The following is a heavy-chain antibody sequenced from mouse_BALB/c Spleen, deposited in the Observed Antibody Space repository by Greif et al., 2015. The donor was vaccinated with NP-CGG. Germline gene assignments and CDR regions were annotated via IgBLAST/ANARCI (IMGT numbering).Heavy chain of an antibody. CDR1: GISITTGNYR. Sequence: EVKLMESGPGLVKPSQTVSLTCTVTGISITTGNYRWSWIRQFPENKLEWIGYIYYSGTITYNPSLTSLTTITRDTSKNQIFLEMNSLTAEDTATYYCVRYGYDYFDDWGQGTTLTVPS. V-gene: IGHV3-5*02. D-gene: IGHD2-2*01. J-gene: IGHJ2*01. CDR3: VRYGYDYFDD. CDR2: IYYSGTI.